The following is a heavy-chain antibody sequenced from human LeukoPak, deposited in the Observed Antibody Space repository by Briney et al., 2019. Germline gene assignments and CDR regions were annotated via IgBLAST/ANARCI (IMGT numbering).Heavy chain of an antibody. D-gene: IGHD1-26*01. CDR3: ARYPWGVGGTH. J-gene: IGHJ4*02. CDR2: IYSGGNT. Sequence: GGSLRLSCAASGLTFSSNYMSWVRQAPGKGLEWVSLIYSGGNTYYSDSVKGRFTISRDNSKNTLFLQMNSLRAEDTAVYYCARYPWGVGGTHWGQGTLVTVSS. V-gene: IGHV3-53*01. CDR1: GLTFSSNY.